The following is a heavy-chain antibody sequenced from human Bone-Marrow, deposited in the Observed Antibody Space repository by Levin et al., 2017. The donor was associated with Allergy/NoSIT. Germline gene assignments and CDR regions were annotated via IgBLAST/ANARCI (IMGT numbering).Heavy chain of an antibody. Sequence: LSLTCAASGFTFSNYWMSWVRQAPGKGLEWVAHTKPDGSEKYYVDSVKGRFTISRDNAKNSLYLQMNNLRAEDTAVYYCERFRSPPSGAFDIWGQGTMVTVSS. CDR1: GFTFSNYW. D-gene: IGHD6-25*01. CDR3: ERFRSPPSGAFDI. J-gene: IGHJ3*02. V-gene: IGHV3-7*04. CDR2: TKPDGSEK.